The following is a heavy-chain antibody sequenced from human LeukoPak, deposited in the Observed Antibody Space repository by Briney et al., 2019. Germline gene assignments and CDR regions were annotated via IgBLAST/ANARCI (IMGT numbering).Heavy chain of an antibody. V-gene: IGHV1-46*01. J-gene: IGHJ6*03. CDR3: ARDLRGDGYNYYYYYYMDV. Sequence: ASVKVSCKASGYTFSSYNIHWLRQVPGQGLEWMGIINPSGGSTNYAQKFQDRVTLTRDTSTSTVYMELSSLRSEDTAVYYCARDLRGDGYNYYYYYYMDVWGKGTTVTVSS. CDR2: INPSGGST. CDR1: GYTFSSYN. D-gene: IGHD5-24*01.